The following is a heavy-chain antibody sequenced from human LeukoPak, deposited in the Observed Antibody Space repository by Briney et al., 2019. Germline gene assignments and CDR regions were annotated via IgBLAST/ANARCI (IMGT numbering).Heavy chain of an antibody. CDR2: IGTAGDT. CDR3: ARGSVTGLSIDY. D-gene: IGHD3-10*01. Sequence: GGFLRLSCAASGFTFSSYDMHWVRQATGKGLEWVSAIGTAGDTYYPGSVKGRFTISRENAKNSLYLQMNSLRAGDTAVYYCARGSVTGLSIDYWGQGTLVTVSS. J-gene: IGHJ4*02. V-gene: IGHV3-13*01. CDR1: GFTFSSYD.